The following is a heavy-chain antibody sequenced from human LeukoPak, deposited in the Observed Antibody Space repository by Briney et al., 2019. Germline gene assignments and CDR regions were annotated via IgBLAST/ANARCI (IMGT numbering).Heavy chain of an antibody. Sequence: GRSLRLSCAASGFTFSSYGMHWVRQAPGKGLEWVAVISYDGSNKYYADSVKGRFTISRDNSKNTLYLQMNSLRAEDTAVYYCAKSVLTIDYYYYGMDVWGQGTTVTVFS. CDR1: GFTFSSYG. J-gene: IGHJ6*02. CDR2: ISYDGSNK. CDR3: AKSVLTIDYYYYGMDV. D-gene: IGHD1-14*01. V-gene: IGHV3-30*18.